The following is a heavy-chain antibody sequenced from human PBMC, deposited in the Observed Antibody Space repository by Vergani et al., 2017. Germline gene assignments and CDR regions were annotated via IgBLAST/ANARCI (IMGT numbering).Heavy chain of an antibody. J-gene: IGHJ5*02. CDR3: ARGCGSTSCYKRGEDWFDP. V-gene: IGHV1-46*01. Sequence: QVQLVQSGAEVKKPGASVKVSCQASGYTFTSYYIHWVRQPPGQGLEWMGIINPSGGSTNYAQKFQGRVTMTRDTSTITVFMELSSLRSEDTAVYYCARGCGSTSCYKRGEDWFDPWGQGTLVTVSS. D-gene: IGHD2-2*02. CDR1: GYTFTSYY. CDR2: INPSGGST.